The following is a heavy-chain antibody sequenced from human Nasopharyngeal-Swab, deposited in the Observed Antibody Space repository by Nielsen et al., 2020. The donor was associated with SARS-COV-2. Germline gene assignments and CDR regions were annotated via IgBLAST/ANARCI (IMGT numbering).Heavy chain of an antibody. V-gene: IGHV3-23*01. CDR3: AKAVAVAGTNYYYYGMDV. CDR1: GFTFSSYA. CDR2: ISGSGGST. Sequence: GESLKISCAASGFTFSSYAMSWVRQAPGKGLEWVSAISGSGGSTYYADSVKGRFTISRDNSKNTLYLQMNSLRAEDTAVYYCAKAVAVAGTNYYYYGMDVWGQGTTVTVSS. J-gene: IGHJ6*02. D-gene: IGHD6-19*01.